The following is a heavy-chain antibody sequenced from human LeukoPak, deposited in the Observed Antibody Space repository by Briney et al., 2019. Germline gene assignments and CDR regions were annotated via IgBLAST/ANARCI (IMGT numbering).Heavy chain of an antibody. V-gene: IGHV4-39*01. J-gene: IGHJ4*02. D-gene: IGHD6-13*01. CDR2: IYYSGST. Sequence: SETLSLTCAVSGGSISSSNWWSWVRPPPGKGLEWIGSIYYSGSTYYNPSLKSRVTISVDTSKNQFALKLSSVTAADTAVYYCARSQQLVLPEGYWGQGTLVTVSS. CDR3: ARSQQLVLPEGY. CDR1: GGSISSSNW.